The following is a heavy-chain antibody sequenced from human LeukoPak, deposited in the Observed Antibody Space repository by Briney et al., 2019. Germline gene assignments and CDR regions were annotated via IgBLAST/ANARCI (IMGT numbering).Heavy chain of an antibody. CDR1: GDSISSSNHY. J-gene: IGHJ4*02. Sequence: SETLSLTCTVSGDSISSSNHYWTWIRQLPGKGLEWIGYIYYSGTTYYNPSLESRVTILVDTSRNQFSLRLSSVTAADTAVYYCARDYSGYDFLDYWGQRTLVTVSS. D-gene: IGHD5-12*01. V-gene: IGHV4-31*03. CDR3: ARDYSGYDFLDY. CDR2: IYYSGTT.